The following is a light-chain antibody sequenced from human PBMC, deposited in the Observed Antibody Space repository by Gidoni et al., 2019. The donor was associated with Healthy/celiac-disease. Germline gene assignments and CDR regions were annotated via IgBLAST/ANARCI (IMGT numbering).Light chain of an antibody. J-gene: IGKJ1*01. CDR3: QQYNSYSRT. Sequence: DIQMTQSPSTLSASVGDRVTITCRASQSISSWLAWYQQNPGKAPKLLIYKASSLESGVPSRFSGSGSGTEFTITISSLQPDDFATYYCQQYNSYSRTFGQGTKVEIK. V-gene: IGKV1-5*03. CDR1: QSISSW. CDR2: KAS.